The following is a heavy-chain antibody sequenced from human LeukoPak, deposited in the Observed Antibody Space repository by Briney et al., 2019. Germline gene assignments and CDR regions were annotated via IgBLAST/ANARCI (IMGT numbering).Heavy chain of an antibody. V-gene: IGHV1-8*03. D-gene: IGHD6-13*01. Sequence: ASVKVSCKASGYTFTSYGISWVRQAPGQGLEWMGWMNPNSGNTGYAQKFQGRVTITRDTSISTAYMELSRLRSDDTAVYYCAREGEIAAAGTPDYFDYWGQGTLVTVSS. J-gene: IGHJ4*02. CDR1: GYTFTSYG. CDR2: MNPNSGNT. CDR3: AREGEIAAAGTPDYFDY.